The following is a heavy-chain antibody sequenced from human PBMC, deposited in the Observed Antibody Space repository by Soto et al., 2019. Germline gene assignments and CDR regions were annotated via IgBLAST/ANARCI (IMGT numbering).Heavy chain of an antibody. V-gene: IGHV4-59*01. CDR3: ARARQSETGRGLDD. D-gene: IGHD1-26*01. CDR1: GDSINNYF. CDR2: ISYSGST. Sequence: SETLSLTCTISGDSINNYFWNWIRQTPGKGLEWIGYISYSGSTSYNPSLQSRVTLSSDTSKNHFSLKLSSVTAADTAVYYCARARQSETGRGLDDLGQGTAFSDSS. J-gene: IGHJ6*02.